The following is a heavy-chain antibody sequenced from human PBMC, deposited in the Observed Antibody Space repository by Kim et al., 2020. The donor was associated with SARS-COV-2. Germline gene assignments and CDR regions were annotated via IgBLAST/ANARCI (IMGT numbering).Heavy chain of an antibody. CDR3: AKDSGPYSSGWYGY. Sequence: GGSLRLSCAASGFTFSSYAMSWVRQAPGKGLEWVSVIYSGGSSTYYADSVKGRFTISRDNSKNTLYLQMNSLRAEDTAVYYCAKDSGPYSSGWYGYWGQG. CDR2: IYSGGSST. D-gene: IGHD6-19*01. J-gene: IGHJ4*02. CDR1: GFTFSSYA. V-gene: IGHV3-23*03.